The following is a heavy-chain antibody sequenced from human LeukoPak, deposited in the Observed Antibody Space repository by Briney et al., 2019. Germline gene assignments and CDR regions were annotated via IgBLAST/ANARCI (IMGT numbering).Heavy chain of an antibody. V-gene: IGHV3-53*01. CDR2: TYSGGNT. CDR1: GFTVSEKY. J-gene: IGHJ4*02. Sequence: GGSLRLSCTASGFTVSEKYMCWFRQAPGKGLEWVSLTYSGGNTYYADSVKGRFTISRDNSKNTLYLQMNSLRAEDTAVYYCARDFPDFAYWGQGTLVTVSS. CDR3: ARDFPDFAY.